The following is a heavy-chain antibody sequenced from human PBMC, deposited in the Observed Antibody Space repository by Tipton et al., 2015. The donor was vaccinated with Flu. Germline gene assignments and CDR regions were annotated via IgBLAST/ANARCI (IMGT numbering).Heavy chain of an antibody. CDR1: GGSISSYY. V-gene: IGHV4-59*01. CDR3: ARGAAAALFY. D-gene: IGHD6-13*01. CDR2: IYYSGST. Sequence: TLSLTCTVSGGSISSYYWSWIRQPPGEGLEWIGYIYYSGSTNYNPSLKSRVTISVDTSKNQFSLKLSSVTAADTAVYYCARGAAAALFYWGQGTLVTVSS. J-gene: IGHJ4*02.